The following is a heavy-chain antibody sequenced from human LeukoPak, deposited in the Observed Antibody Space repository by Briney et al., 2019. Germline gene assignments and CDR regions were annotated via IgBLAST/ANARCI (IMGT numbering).Heavy chain of an antibody. CDR2: ISGGGITT. D-gene: IGHD6-19*01. Sequence: GGSLRLSCAASGFTFSNYAMSWVRQAPGKGLEWVSTISGGGITTYYADSVKGRFTISRDNSKNTMFLQMNSLRADDTAVYYCPRQSYASGWNPFDYWGQGILVTVSS. J-gene: IGHJ4*02. CDR3: PRQSYASGWNPFDY. V-gene: IGHV3-23*01. CDR1: GFTFSNYA.